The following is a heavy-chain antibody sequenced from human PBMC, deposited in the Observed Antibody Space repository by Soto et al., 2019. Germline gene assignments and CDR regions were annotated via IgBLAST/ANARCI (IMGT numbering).Heavy chain of an antibody. Sequence: PGGSLRLSCAASGFTFSSYWMHWVRQAPGKGLVWVSRINSDGSSTSYADSAKGRFTISRDNAKNTLYLQMNSLRAEDTAVYYCARTHSSSPVLLLYGMDFWGQGTTVTVSS. J-gene: IGHJ6*01. V-gene: IGHV3-74*01. CDR2: INSDGSST. D-gene: IGHD6-13*01. CDR3: ARTHSSSPVLLLYGMDF. CDR1: GFTFSSYW.